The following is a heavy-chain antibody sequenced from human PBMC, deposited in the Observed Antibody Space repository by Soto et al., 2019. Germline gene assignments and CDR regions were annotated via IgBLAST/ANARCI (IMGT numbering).Heavy chain of an antibody. CDR1: GYTFTYFY. Sequence: AVSMKVPWKYFGYTFTYFYIHWVRQVPVRGLEWVGWINPKNGGINYAQKFQGRVTMTGDTSVNTSYMDLNRLNFDGSALYYCVRGQSVLYLDLWGRGTQVTDSS. CDR2: INPKNGGI. CDR3: VRGQSVLYLDL. V-gene: IGHV1-2*02. D-gene: IGHD1-20*01. J-gene: IGHJ1*01.